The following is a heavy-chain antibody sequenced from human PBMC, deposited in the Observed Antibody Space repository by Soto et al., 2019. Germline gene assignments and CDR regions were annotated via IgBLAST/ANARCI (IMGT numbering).Heavy chain of an antibody. D-gene: IGHD2-8*02. CDR1: GFSFSIYA. Sequence: EVQLLESGGGLIQPGGSLRLSCATFGFSFSIYAMSWVRQAPGKGLEWVSGFGVDYVTYYADSVRGRFTISRDNSKNTLYLQMNSLRAEDTALYYCAKAKGSFDHTGPDQWGQGTLVTVSS. V-gene: IGHV3-23*01. J-gene: IGHJ4*02. CDR3: AKAKGSFDHTGPDQ. CDR2: FGVDYVT.